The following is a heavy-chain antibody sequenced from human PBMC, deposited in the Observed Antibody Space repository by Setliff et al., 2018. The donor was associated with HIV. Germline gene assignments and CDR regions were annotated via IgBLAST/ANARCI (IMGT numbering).Heavy chain of an antibody. V-gene: IGHV4-39*01. J-gene: IGHJ3*02. CDR1: GGSFTSRSYY. D-gene: IGHD3-3*01. CDR3: ARSKTFYDFWGGYYTHGTFKI. CDR2: IFYSGIT. Sequence: PSETLSLTCTVSGGSFTSRSYYWGWIRQPPGKGLEWIGSIFYSGITYYNTSLKSRVTISVDTSKNQFSLNLTSVTAADTAVHYCARSKTFYDFWGGYYTHGTFKIWGLGTMVTVSS.